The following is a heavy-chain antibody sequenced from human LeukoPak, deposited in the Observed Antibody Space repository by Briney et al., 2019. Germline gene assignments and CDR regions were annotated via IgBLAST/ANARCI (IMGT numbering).Heavy chain of an antibody. D-gene: IGHD3-22*01. Sequence: SVKVSCKASGGTFSSYAISWVRQAPGQGLEWMGRIIPIFGTANYAQKFQGRVTITTDESTSTAYMKLSSLRSEDTAVYYCAGGYYMYYYYYYMDVWGKGTTVTVSS. V-gene: IGHV1-69*05. CDR2: IIPIFGTA. J-gene: IGHJ6*03. CDR3: AGGYYMYYYYYYMDV. CDR1: GGTFSSYA.